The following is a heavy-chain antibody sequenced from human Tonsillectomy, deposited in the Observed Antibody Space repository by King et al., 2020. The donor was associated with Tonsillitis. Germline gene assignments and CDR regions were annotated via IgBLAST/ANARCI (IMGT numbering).Heavy chain of an antibody. Sequence: FTLKESGPTLVKPTQTLTLTCTFSGFSLSTSGVGVGWIRQPPGQALEWLALIYWDDDKRYSPSLKSRLTITKDTSKNQVVLTMTNMDPVDTATYYCAHILWFGELSPFDYWGQGTLVTVSS. CDR2: IYWDDDK. D-gene: IGHD3-10*01. CDR3: AHILWFGELSPFDY. V-gene: IGHV2-5*02. CDR1: GFSLSTSGVG. J-gene: IGHJ4*02.